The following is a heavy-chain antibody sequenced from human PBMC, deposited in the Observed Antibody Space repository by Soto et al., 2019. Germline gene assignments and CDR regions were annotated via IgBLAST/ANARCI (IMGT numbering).Heavy chain of an antibody. Sequence: PRGSLKISCKGSGYSFTSYWISWVRQMPGKGLEWMGRIDPSDSYTNYSPSFQGHVTISADKSISTAYLQWSSLKASDTAMYYCAGGLAYCGGDCYSDAFDIWGQGTMVTVSS. CDR2: IDPSDSYT. CDR1: GYSFTSYW. D-gene: IGHD2-21*02. CDR3: AGGLAYCGGDCYSDAFDI. J-gene: IGHJ3*02. V-gene: IGHV5-10-1*01.